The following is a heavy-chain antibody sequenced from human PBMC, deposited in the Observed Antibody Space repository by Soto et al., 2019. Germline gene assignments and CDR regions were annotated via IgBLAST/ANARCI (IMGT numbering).Heavy chain of an antibody. CDR2: ISSSGSII. V-gene: IGHV3-11*01. Sequence: PGGSLRLSCAASGFTFGDYYMSWIRQAPGKGLEWVSDISSSGSIIYYADSVKGRFTISRDNAKNSLYLQMNSLRAEDTAVYYCARDSLRGYGEDDIWGQGTMVTVSS. J-gene: IGHJ3*02. CDR3: ARDSLRGYGEDDI. D-gene: IGHD5-18*01. CDR1: GFTFGDYY.